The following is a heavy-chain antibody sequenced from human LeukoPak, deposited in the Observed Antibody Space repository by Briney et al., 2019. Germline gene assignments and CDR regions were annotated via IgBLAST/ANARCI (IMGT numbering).Heavy chain of an antibody. V-gene: IGHV3-48*03. CDR3: ARGLSTMVRGVIPYYYYYMDV. D-gene: IGHD3-10*01. CDR2: ISSSGSTI. J-gene: IGHJ6*03. Sequence: GGSLRLSCAASGFTFSSYEMNWVRQAPGKGLEWVSYISSSGSTIYYADSVKGRFTISRDNAKNSLYLQMNSLRAEDTAVYYCARGLSTMVRGVIPYYYYYMDVWGKGTTVTISS. CDR1: GFTFSSYE.